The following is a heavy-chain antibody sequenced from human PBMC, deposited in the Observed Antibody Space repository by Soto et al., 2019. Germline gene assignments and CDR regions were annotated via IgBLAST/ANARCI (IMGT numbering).Heavy chain of an antibody. CDR2: ISGSGGTT. V-gene: IGHV3-23*04. CDR3: AKVREATRGYFDY. Sequence: EVQLVESGGGLVKPGGSLRLSCAASGITFSSYAMSWVRQAPGKGLEWVSSISGSGGTTYYADSVKGRFTISRDNSKNTFYLQMNSLRAEDTAIYYCAKVREATRGYFDYWGQGTLVTVSS. J-gene: IGHJ4*02. CDR1: GITFSSYA. D-gene: IGHD1-26*01.